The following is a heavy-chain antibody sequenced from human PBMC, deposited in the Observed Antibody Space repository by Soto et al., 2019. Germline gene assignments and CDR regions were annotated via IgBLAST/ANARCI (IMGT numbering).Heavy chain of an antibody. Sequence: QVQLVESGGGVVQPGRSLRLSCAASGFTFSSYGMHWVRQAPGKGLEWVAVIWYDRSNKYYADSVKGRFTISRDNSKNTIDLQMNSLRDNATAVYYCSRDRYCSGWYELAYWCQGTLVTVSS. CDR3: SRDRYCSGWYELAY. D-gene: IGHD6-19*01. J-gene: IGHJ4*02. CDR2: IWYDRSNK. CDR1: GFTFSSYG. V-gene: IGHV3-33*01.